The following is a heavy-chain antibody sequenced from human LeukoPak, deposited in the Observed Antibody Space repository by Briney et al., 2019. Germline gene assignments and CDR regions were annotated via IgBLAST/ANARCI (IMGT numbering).Heavy chain of an antibody. D-gene: IGHD6-13*01. CDR1: GFTFSSYG. CDR2: IWYDGSNK. J-gene: IGHJ4*02. Sequence: GGSLRLSCAASGFTFSSYGMHWVRQAPGKGLEWVAVIWYDGSNKYNADSVKGRFTISRDNAKNSLYLQMNSLRAEDTAVYYCARGTIAAAGYYYFDYWGQGTQVTVSS. V-gene: IGHV3-33*03. CDR3: ARGTIAAAGYYYFDY.